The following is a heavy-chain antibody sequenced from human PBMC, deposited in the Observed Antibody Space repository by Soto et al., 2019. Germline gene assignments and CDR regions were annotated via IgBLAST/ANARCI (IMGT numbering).Heavy chain of an antibody. Sequence: PGGSLRLSCAASGFTFSSYGMHWVRQAPGKGLEWVSYITGDSTTIYYADSVKGRFTISRDNAKNSLYLQMNSLRDEDTAVYYCAHSFGSFDYWGQGTLVTVSS. CDR1: GFTFSSYG. J-gene: IGHJ4*02. D-gene: IGHD1-26*01. V-gene: IGHV3-48*02. CDR2: ITGDSTTI. CDR3: AHSFGSFDY.